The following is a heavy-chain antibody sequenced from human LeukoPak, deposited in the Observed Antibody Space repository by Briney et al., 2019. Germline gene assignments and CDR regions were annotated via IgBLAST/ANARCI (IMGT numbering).Heavy chain of an antibody. CDR2: ISGSGGST. Sequence: PGGSLGLSCAASGFTFSSYAMSWVRQAPGKGLEWVSAISGSGGSTYYADSVKGRFTISRDNSKNTLYLQMNSLRAEDTAVYYCAKLAAKNIAAAGKDWGQGTLVTVSS. CDR1: GFTFSSYA. CDR3: AKLAAKNIAAAGKD. D-gene: IGHD6-13*01. J-gene: IGHJ4*02. V-gene: IGHV3-23*01.